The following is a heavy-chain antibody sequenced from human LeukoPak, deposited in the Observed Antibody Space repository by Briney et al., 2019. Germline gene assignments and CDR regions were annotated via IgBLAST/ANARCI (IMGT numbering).Heavy chain of an antibody. CDR1: GYSFTSYW. CDR2: IYPGDSDT. Sequence: GESLTISCKGSGYSFTSYWISWVRQMPGKGLEWMGIIYPGDSDTRYSPSFQGQVTISADKSISTAYLQWSSLKASDTAMYYCARAERVVNVDYWGQGTLVTVSS. J-gene: IGHJ4*02. CDR3: ARAERVVNVDY. V-gene: IGHV5-51*01. D-gene: IGHD3-22*01.